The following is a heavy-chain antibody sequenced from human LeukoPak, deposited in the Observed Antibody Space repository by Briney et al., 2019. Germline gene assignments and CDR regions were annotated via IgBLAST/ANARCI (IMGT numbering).Heavy chain of an antibody. Sequence: ASETLSLTCAVYGGSFSGYYWSWIRQPPGKGLEWIGEINHSGSTNYNPPLKSRVTISVDTSKNQFSLKLSSVTAADTAVYYCARSGSSSWYSQYNWFDPWGQGTLVTVSS. CDR1: GGSFSGYY. CDR2: INHSGST. V-gene: IGHV4-34*01. CDR3: ARSGSSSWYSQYNWFDP. J-gene: IGHJ5*02. D-gene: IGHD6-13*01.